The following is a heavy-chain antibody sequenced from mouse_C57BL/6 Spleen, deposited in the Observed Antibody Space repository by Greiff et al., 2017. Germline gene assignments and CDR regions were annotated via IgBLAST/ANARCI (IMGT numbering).Heavy chain of an antibody. CDR3: ARGGGYSAWFAY. CDR1: GYTFTSYW. J-gene: IGHJ3*01. CDR2: IDPSDSYT. V-gene: IGHV1-69*01. Sequence: QVQLQQPGAELVMPGASVKLSCKASGYTFTSYWMHWVKQRPGQGLEWIGEIDPSDSYTNYNQKFKGKSTLTVDKSSSPAYMQLSSLTSEDSAVYYCARGGGYSAWFAYWGQGTLVTVSA. D-gene: IGHD2-3*01.